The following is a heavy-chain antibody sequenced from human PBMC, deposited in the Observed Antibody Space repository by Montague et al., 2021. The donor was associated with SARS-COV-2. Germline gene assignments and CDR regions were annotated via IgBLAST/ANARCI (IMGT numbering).Heavy chain of an antibody. CDR1: GGSFSGYY. D-gene: IGHD3-3*01. V-gene: IGHV4-34*01. CDR2: INHSGTT. J-gene: IGHJ4*02. Sequence: SETLSLTCAVYGGSFSGYYWTWIRQSPGKGLEWIAEINHSGTTNYNFNPSLRSRVTISVDTSKSQFSLKLSSVTAADTAVYYCARQYYDFWSGYYTVFDYWGQGTLVTVSS. CDR3: ARQYYDFWSGYYTVFDY.